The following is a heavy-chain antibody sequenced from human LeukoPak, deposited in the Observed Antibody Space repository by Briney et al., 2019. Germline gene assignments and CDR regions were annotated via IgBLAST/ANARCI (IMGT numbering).Heavy chain of an antibody. CDR2: ISSSSSYI. CDR1: GFTFSSYS. D-gene: IGHD6-19*01. CDR3: ARDYIAVAGTLGNYYYGMDV. V-gene: IGHV3-21*01. J-gene: IGHJ6*02. Sequence: GGSLRLSCAASGFTFSSYSMNWARQAPGKGLEWVSSISSSSSYIYYADSVKGRFTISRDNAKNSLYLQMNSLRAEDTAVYYCARDYIAVAGTLGNYYYGMDVWGQGTTVTVSS.